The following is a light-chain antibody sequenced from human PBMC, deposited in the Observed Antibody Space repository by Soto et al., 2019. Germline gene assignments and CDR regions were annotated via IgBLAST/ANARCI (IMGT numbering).Light chain of an antibody. CDR1: QDISHF. CDR2: DAS. J-gene: IGKJ5*01. V-gene: IGKV1-33*01. CDR3: QQYDDLPIT. Sequence: DIQMTQSPSSLFASVGYRVTITCRASQDISHFLNWYQQKPGKAPKLLIYDASNLQTGVPSRFSGRGSGTDFTFTISSLQPDDSGTYYCQQYDDLPITFGQGTRLEIK.